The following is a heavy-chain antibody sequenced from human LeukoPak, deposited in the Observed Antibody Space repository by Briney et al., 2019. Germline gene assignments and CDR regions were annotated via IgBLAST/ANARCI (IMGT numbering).Heavy chain of an antibody. CDR3: ATSGTRIVGVDWFDY. J-gene: IGHJ4*02. CDR2: IKQDGSQK. D-gene: IGHD1-26*01. V-gene: IGHV3-7*05. CDR1: GFTFSSYW. Sequence: PGGSLRLSCAASGFTFSSYWMSWVRQAPGKGLEWVANIKQDGSQKYYVDSVKGRFTISRDNAKNSLYPQVDSLRAEDTAVYYCATSGTRIVGVDWFDYWGQGTLVTVSS.